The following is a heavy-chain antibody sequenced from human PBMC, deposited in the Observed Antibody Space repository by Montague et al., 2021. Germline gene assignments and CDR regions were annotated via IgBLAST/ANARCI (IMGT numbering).Heavy chain of an antibody. V-gene: IGHV4-38-2*02. Sequence: SETLSLTCTVSRSLINSDYYWGWIRQPPGKGLEWMGSVSHGGRTYYNTSLNSRVTISVDKSNNNFSLILSSVTAADKSMYYCARESDRYYYMDIWVKGTTISVSS. J-gene: IGHJ6*03. CDR2: VSHGGRT. D-gene: IGHD2-21*02. CDR1: RSLINSDYY. CDR3: ARESDRYYYMDI.